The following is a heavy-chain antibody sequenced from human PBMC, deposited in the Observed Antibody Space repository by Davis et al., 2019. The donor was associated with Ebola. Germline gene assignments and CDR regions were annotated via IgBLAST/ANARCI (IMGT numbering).Heavy chain of an antibody. CDR2: MNPNSGNT. CDR3: AGSTPGSSHLDF. Sequence: ASVKVSCKASGYTFTSYDINWVRQATGQGLEWMGWMNPNSGNTNYAQKLQGRVTMTRDTSINVAFMELSSLKSEDTAVYYCAGSTPGSSHLDFWGQGTQVTVSS. V-gene: IGHV1-8*01. D-gene: IGHD3-10*01. CDR1: GYTFTSYD. J-gene: IGHJ4*02.